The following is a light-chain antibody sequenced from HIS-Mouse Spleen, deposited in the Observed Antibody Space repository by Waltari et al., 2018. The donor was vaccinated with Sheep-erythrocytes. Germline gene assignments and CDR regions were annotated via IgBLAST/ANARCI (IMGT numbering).Light chain of an antibody. J-gene: IGLJ3*02. Sequence: QSALTQPASVSGSPGPSISISCTGTSSDVGSYNLVSWYQQHPGKAPKRMIYEGSKRPSGVSNRFSGSKSGNTASLTISGLQAEDEADYYCCSYAGSSTPWVFGGGTKLTVL. CDR3: CSYAGSSTPWV. CDR2: EGS. V-gene: IGLV2-23*01. CDR1: SSDVGSYNL.